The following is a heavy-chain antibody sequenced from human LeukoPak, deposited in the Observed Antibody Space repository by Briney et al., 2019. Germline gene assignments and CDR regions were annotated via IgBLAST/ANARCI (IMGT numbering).Heavy chain of an antibody. D-gene: IGHD2-21*01. Sequence: PSETLSLTCSVSGGSLSSYYWSWIRQPPGKELEWIGYIYYSGRTNYNPSLKSRVSISLDTSKNQFSLKLSSVSAADTAVHYCARYSNAVAGARWFDHWGQGTLVTVTS. V-gene: IGHV4-59*01. J-gene: IGHJ5*02. CDR1: GGSLSSYY. CDR2: IYYSGRT. CDR3: ARYSNAVAGARWFDH.